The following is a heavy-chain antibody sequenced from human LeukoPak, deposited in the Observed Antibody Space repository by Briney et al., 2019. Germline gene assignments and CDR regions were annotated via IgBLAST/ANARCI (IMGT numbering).Heavy chain of an antibody. D-gene: IGHD3-9*01. CDR3: ARGSDVLRYFDWLYYFDY. CDR1: GYTFTSYG. Sequence: ASVKVSCKASGYTFTSYGICWVRQATGQGLEWMGWMNPNSGNTGYAQKFQGRVTMTRNTSISTVYMELSSLRSEDTAVYYCARGSDVLRYFDWLYYFDYWAREPWSPSPQ. CDR2: MNPNSGNT. V-gene: IGHV1-8*02. J-gene: IGHJ4*02.